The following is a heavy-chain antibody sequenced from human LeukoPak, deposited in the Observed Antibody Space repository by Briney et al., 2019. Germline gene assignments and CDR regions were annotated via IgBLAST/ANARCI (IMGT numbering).Heavy chain of an antibody. J-gene: IGHJ6*02. CDR2: IYYSGST. CDR3: ARVDGDYYYYYGMDV. V-gene: IGHV4-59*01. D-gene: IGHD4-17*01. Sequence: SETLSLTCTVSGGSISYYYWSWIRQPPGKGLEWIGYIYYSGSTNYNPSLKSRVTISVDTSKNQFSLNLSSVTAADTAVYYCARVDGDYYYYYGMDVWGQGTTVTVSS. CDR1: GGSISYYY.